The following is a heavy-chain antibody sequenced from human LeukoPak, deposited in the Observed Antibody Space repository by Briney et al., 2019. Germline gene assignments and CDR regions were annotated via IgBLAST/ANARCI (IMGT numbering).Heavy chain of an antibody. CDR2: IYISGST. CDR1: GGSISSASYY. Sequence: PSETLSLTCTVSGGSISSASYYWSWIRQPAGKGLEWIGRIYISGSTNYKSSLKSRVTISVGTSKNQFSLKLSSVTAADTAVYYCAREREGPYGYLDYWGQGTLVTVSS. D-gene: IGHD4-17*01. CDR3: AREREGPYGYLDY. J-gene: IGHJ4*02. V-gene: IGHV4-61*02.